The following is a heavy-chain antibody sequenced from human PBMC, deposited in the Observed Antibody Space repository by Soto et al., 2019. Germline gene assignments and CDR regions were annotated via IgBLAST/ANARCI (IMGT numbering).Heavy chain of an antibody. CDR2: ITATNGAT. V-gene: IGHV1-18*04. CDR3: VRDLKYFRVNGNWFDS. Sequence: QVQLTQSGTEVKKPGASVKVSCKASGYTFANYGISWVRQAPGQGLEWVGWITATNGATNYAPKFQGRATMTIDTSPGTAYMDLRSLGSDDTAVYYCVRDLKYFRVNGNWFDSWGQGTLVAVSS. J-gene: IGHJ5*01. D-gene: IGHD4-4*01. CDR1: GYTFANYG.